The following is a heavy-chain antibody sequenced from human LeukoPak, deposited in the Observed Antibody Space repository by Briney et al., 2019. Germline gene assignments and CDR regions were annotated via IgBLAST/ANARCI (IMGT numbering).Heavy chain of an antibody. CDR2: IYTSGSA. Sequence: SETLSLTCTVSGGSISSYYWSWIRQPAGKGLEWIGRIYTSGSANYNPSLKSRVTMSVDTSKNQFSLKLSSVTAADTAVYYCARDSYYYGSGSYPFDYWGQGTLVTVSS. D-gene: IGHD3-10*01. J-gene: IGHJ4*02. CDR1: GGSISSYY. CDR3: ARDSYYYGSGSYPFDY. V-gene: IGHV4-4*07.